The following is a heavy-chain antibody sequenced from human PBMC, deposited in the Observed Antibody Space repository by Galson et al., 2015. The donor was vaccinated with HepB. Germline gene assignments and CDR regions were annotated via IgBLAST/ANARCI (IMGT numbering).Heavy chain of an antibody. CDR2: IYYSGST. CDR1: GGSVSSGSYY. D-gene: IGHD6-13*01. Sequence: LSLTCTVSGGSVSSGSYYWSWIRQPPGKGLEWIGYIYYSGSTNYNPSLKSRVTISVDTSKNQFSLKLSSVTAADTAVYYCARTPYSSSWYELDYWGQGTLVTVSS. V-gene: IGHV4-61*01. CDR3: ARTPYSSSWYELDY. J-gene: IGHJ4*02.